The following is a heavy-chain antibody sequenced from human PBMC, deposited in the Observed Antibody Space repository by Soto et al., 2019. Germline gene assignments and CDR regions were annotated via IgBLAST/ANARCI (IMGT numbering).Heavy chain of an antibody. CDR3: ARSRRGYCSGGSCYTTPYYYYGMDV. CDR2: INHSGST. J-gene: IGHJ6*02. Sequence: PSETLSLTCAVYGGSFSGYYWSWIRQPQGKGLEWIGEINHSGSTNYNPSLKSRVTISVDTSKNQFSLKLSSVTAADTAVYYCARSRRGYCSGGSCYTTPYYYYGMDVWGQGTTVTVSS. D-gene: IGHD2-15*01. CDR1: GGSFSGYY. V-gene: IGHV4-34*01.